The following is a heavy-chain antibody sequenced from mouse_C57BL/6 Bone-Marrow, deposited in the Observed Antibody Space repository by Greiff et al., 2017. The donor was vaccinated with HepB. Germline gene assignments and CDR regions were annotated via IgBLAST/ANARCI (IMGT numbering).Heavy chain of an antibody. CDR3: AAIYYYGSSPFDY. D-gene: IGHD1-1*01. CDR1: GYTFTSYW. CDR2: INPSNGGT. J-gene: IGHJ2*01. V-gene: IGHV1-53*01. Sequence: LVESGTELVKPGASVKLSCKASGYTFTSYWMHWVKQRPGQGLEWIGNINPSNGGTNYNEKFKSKATLTVDKSSSTAYMQLSSLTSEDSAVYYCAAIYYYGSSPFDYWGQGTTLTVSS.